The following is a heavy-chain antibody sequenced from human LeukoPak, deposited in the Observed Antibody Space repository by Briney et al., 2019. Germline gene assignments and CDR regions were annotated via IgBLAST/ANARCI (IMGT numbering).Heavy chain of an antibody. J-gene: IGHJ4*02. D-gene: IGHD4-11*01. Sequence: PSEPLSLTCAVSGGSISSGGYSWSWIRQPPGKGLEWIGYIYHSGSTYYNPSLRSRVTISVDRSKNQFSLKLSSVTAADTAVYYCARGTHTVTTYFDYWGQGTLVTVCS. CDR1: GGSISSGGYS. CDR3: ARGTHTVTTYFDY. CDR2: IYHSGST. V-gene: IGHV4-30-2*01.